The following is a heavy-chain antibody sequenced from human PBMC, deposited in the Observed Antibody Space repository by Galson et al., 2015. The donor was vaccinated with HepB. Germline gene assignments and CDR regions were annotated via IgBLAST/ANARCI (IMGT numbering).Heavy chain of an antibody. Sequence: SCAASGFVFSTFTMTWVRQAPGKGLEWVASISSTSDNIYYSDSVKGRFTISRDNAEKSLFLQLNGLRVEDTALYYCAAQHPAYCGGDCSQFDYWGQGTLVTVSS. CDR2: ISSTSDNI. V-gene: IGHV3-21*01. CDR1: GFVFSTFT. J-gene: IGHJ4*02. CDR3: AAQHPAYCGGDCSQFDY. D-gene: IGHD2-21*02.